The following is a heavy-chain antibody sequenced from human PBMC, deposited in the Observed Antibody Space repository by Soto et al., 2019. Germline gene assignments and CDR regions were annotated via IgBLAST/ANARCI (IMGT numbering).Heavy chain of an antibody. CDR2: TYYRSKWYN. J-gene: IGHJ3*02. CDR3: ARGHPRSGWLRGAFDI. CDR1: GDSVSSNSAA. Sequence: PSQTLSLTCAISGDSVSSNSAAWNWIRQSPSRGLEWLGRTYYRSKWYNDYAVSVKSRITINPDTSKNQFSLQLNSVTSEDTAVYYCARGHPRSGWLRGAFDIWGQGTMVTVSS. V-gene: IGHV6-1*01. D-gene: IGHD6-19*01.